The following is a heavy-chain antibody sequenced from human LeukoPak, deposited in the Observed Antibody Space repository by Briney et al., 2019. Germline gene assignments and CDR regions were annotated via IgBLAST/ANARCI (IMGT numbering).Heavy chain of an antibody. CDR2: IYYSGST. D-gene: IGHD3-22*01. V-gene: IGHV4-59*02. CDR1: GGSVSGWY. J-gene: IGHJ6*02. Sequence: LETLSLTCTVSGGSVSGWYWSWIRQPPRQGLARVGYIYYSGSTNYNHSLKSRLTISVDTSKNQFSLKRSSVTAADTAVYYCARDSVYYNDSSGTPLGYYGMDVWGQGTTVTVSS. CDR3: ARDSVYYNDSSGTPLGYYGMDV.